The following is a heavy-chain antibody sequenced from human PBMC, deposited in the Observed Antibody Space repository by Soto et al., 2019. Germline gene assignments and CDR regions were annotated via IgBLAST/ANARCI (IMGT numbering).Heavy chain of an antibody. J-gene: IGHJ4*02. CDR2: IKHDGRET. CDR3: AREKRANGVFDY. V-gene: IGHV3-7*01. CDR1: GFTFSNDW. Sequence: EVQLVESGGGLVHPGESLRLSCEASGFTFSNDWMASVRQTPGGGLEWVANIKHDGRETYFLGFVNGRFTIYRDNTKNSVFLQMGSLTVEDTAVYYCAREKRANGVFDYWGQGTRVTVSS. D-gene: IGHD4-17*01.